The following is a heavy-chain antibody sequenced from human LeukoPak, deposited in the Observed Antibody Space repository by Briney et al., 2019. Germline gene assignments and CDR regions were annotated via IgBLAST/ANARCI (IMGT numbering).Heavy chain of an antibody. CDR2: ISRSGRNT. CDR1: GFTFSSYA. D-gene: IGHD2-21*02. V-gene: IGHV3-23*01. Sequence: PGGSLRLSCAASGFTFSSYAMSWVRQAPGKGLEWVSSISRSGRNTYYSDSVKGRFTISRHNSKNTLYLQMSSLRAEDTAVYYCAKRDRPCSGDCSAPYYFDYWGQGTLVTVSS. CDR3: AKRDRPCSGDCSAPYYFDY. J-gene: IGHJ4*02.